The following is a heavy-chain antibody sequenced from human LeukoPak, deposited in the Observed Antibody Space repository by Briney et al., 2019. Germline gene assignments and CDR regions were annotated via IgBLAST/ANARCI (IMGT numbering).Heavy chain of an antibody. V-gene: IGHV1-2*02. Sequence: GASVKVSCKASGYTFTGYYMHWVRQAPGQGLEWMGWINPNSGGTNYAQKFQGRVTMTRDTSISTAYMELSRLRSDDTAVYYCARDGPVVVPAAGEMDVWGKGTTVTVSS. CDR2: INPNSGGT. CDR3: ARDGPVVVPAAGEMDV. CDR1: GYTFTGYY. D-gene: IGHD2-2*01. J-gene: IGHJ6*04.